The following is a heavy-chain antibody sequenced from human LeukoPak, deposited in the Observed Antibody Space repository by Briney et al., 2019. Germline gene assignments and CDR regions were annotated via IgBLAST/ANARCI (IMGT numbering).Heavy chain of an antibody. Sequence: GGSLRLSCAASGFTFSSYAMHWVRQAPGKGLEWVAVISYDGSNKYYADSVKSRFTISRDNSKNTLYLQMNSLRAEDTAVYYCARPIGYCSSTSCYPLDYWGQGTLVTVSS. D-gene: IGHD2-2*01. CDR1: GFTFSSYA. V-gene: IGHV3-30-3*01. J-gene: IGHJ4*02. CDR2: ISYDGSNK. CDR3: ARPIGYCSSTSCYPLDY.